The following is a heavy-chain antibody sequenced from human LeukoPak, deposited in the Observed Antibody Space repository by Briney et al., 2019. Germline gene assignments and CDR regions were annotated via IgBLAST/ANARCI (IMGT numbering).Heavy chain of an antibody. CDR3: AKDADYYGSGSYYFDY. Sequence: GGSLRLSCAASGFTFSSYGMHWVRQAPGKGLGWVAVISYDGSNKYYADSVKGRFTISRDNSKNTLYLQMNSLRAEDTAVYYCAKDADYYGSGSYYFDYWGQGTLVTVSS. V-gene: IGHV3-30*18. J-gene: IGHJ4*02. D-gene: IGHD3-10*01. CDR1: GFTFSSYG. CDR2: ISYDGSNK.